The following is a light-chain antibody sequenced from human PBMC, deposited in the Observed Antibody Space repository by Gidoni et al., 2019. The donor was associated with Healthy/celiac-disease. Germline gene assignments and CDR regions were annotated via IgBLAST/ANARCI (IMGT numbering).Light chain of an antibody. CDR1: KLGDKY. Sequence: SYELTQPPPVSVSPGQTASITCSGDKLGDKYACWYQQKQGQSPVLVIYQDSKRPSGIPARFSGCDSGNTGTLTISGTQAMDEADYYCQAWDSSTVVFGGGTKLTVL. J-gene: IGLJ2*01. CDR3: QAWDSSTVV. CDR2: QDS. V-gene: IGLV3-1*01.